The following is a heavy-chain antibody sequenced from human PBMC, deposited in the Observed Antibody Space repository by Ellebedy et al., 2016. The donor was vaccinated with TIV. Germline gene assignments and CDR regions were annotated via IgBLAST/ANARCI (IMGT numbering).Heavy chain of an antibody. V-gene: IGHV1-69*13. CDR2: VIPVFGTP. CDR3: ARTTSSSTWYRTFHY. J-gene: IGHJ1*01. Sequence: AASVKVSCKASGGTFSSDAISWVRQAPGQGLEWMGGVIPVFGTPNYAQKFQDRVTITADESTNTAYMEVRSLTSEDTALYYCARTTSSSTWYRTFHYWGQGTLVTVSS. D-gene: IGHD6-13*01. CDR1: GGTFSSDA.